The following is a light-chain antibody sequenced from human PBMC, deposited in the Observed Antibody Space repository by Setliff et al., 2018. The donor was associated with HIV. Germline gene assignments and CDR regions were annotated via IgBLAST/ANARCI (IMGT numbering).Light chain of an antibody. J-gene: IGLJ1*01. CDR1: SSDVGGYNY. V-gene: IGLV2-14*01. Sequence: QSALAQPASVSGSPGQSITISCTGTSSDVGGYNYVSWYQQYPGKAPKLMISEVRNRASGVSSRFSGSKSGNTASLTISGLQTEDEGDYYCSSHTGVSTLYVFGTGTKVPS. CDR2: EVR. CDR3: SSHTGVSTLYV.